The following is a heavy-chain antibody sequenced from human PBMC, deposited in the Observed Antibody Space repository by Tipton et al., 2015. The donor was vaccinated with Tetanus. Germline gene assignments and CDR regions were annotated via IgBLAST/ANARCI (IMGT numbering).Heavy chain of an antibody. CDR1: GFTFSSYS. J-gene: IGHJ6*02. V-gene: IGHV3-48*01. CDR2: ISSDSTTT. D-gene: IGHD1-20*01. Sequence: SLRLSCAASGFTFSSYSMNWVRQAPGKGLEWLSYISSDSTTTYYADSVKGRFTISRVNAKNSLYLQMHSLRAEDTAVYYCARVGDNWNYYYYYGMDVWGQGTTVTVSS. CDR3: ARVGDNWNYYYYYGMDV.